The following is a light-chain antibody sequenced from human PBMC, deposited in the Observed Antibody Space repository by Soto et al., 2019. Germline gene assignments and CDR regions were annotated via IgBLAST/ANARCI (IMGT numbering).Light chain of an antibody. CDR3: SSYTTVFTYV. V-gene: IGLV2-14*01. Sequence: QSALTQPASVSGSPGQSITVSCTGTSSDVGLYDYVSWYQQHPGKSPKLILYEVSHRPSGVSSRFSGSKSGNTASLTISGLQTEDEADYYCSSYTTVFTYVFGTGTKLPVL. CDR1: SSDVGLYDY. CDR2: EVS. J-gene: IGLJ1*01.